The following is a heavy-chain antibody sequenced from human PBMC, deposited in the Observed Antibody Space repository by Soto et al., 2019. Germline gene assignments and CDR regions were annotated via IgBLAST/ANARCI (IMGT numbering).Heavy chain of an antibody. CDR1: GFTFSSYD. D-gene: IGHD3-10*02. V-gene: IGHV3-13*01. CDR2: IGTAGDT. Sequence: EVQLVESGGGLVQPGGSLRLSCAASGFTFSSYDMHWVRQATGKGLEWVSAIGTAGDTYYPGSVKGRFTISRENAKNSRYQQMNRLGAGDTAVYYCARDLYCSGRGYYLDVWGKGTTVTVSS. J-gene: IGHJ6*03. CDR3: ARDLYCSGRGYYLDV.